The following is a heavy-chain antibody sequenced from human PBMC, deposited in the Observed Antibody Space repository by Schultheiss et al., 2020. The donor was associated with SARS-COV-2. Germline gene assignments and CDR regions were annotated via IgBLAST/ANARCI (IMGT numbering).Heavy chain of an antibody. CDR3: ARKKDAFDI. CDR1: GFTFSGSA. V-gene: IGHV3-23*01. CDR2: ISGSGGST. J-gene: IGHJ3*02. Sequence: GESLRLSCAASGFTFSGSAMHWVRQAPGKGLEWVSAISGSGGSTYYADSVKGRFTISRDNAKNSLYLQMNSLRAEDTAVYYCARKKDAFDIWGQGTMVTVSS.